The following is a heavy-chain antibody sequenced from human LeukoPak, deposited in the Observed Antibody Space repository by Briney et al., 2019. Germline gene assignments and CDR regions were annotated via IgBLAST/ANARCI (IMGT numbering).Heavy chain of an antibody. CDR1: GFTFSTYW. CDR3: ARGYFSSSGRGMDV. D-gene: IGHD6-13*01. Sequence: GGSLRLSCAASGFTFSTYWMSWVRQAPGKGLEWVANIKQDGSEKYYVDFVKGRFTISRDNAKNSLYLQMNSLRAEDTAVYYCARGYFSSSGRGMDVWGQGTTVTVSS. V-gene: IGHV3-7*01. J-gene: IGHJ6*02. CDR2: IKQDGSEK.